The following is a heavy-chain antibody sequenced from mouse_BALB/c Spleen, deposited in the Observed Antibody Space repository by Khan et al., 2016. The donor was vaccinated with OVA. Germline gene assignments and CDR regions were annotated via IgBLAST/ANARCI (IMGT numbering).Heavy chain of an antibody. D-gene: IGHD2-14*01. CDR3: ASYRYDYFDY. V-gene: IGHV1-87*01. Sequence: VQLVESEAELARPGASVKLSCKASGYTFTTYWMQWVKQRPGQGLEWIGTIYPGDGDTRYTQNFKDKATLTADKSSSTAYMQLSSLASEDSAVYYCASYRYDYFDYWGQGTTLTVSS. J-gene: IGHJ2*01. CDR2: IYPGDGDT. CDR1: GYTFTTYW.